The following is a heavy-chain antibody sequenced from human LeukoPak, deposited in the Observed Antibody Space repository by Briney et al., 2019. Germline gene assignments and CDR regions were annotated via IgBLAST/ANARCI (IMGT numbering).Heavy chain of an antibody. Sequence: SETLSLTCTVSGGSISSYYWSWLRQPAGKGLEWIGRIYTSGSTNYNPSPKSRVTMSVDTSKNQFSLKLSSVTAADTAVYYCARAGVVVADNQYYYGMDVWGQGTTVTVSS. CDR1: GGSISSYY. D-gene: IGHD2-15*01. CDR2: IYTSGST. V-gene: IGHV4-4*07. CDR3: ARAGVVVADNQYYYGMDV. J-gene: IGHJ6*02.